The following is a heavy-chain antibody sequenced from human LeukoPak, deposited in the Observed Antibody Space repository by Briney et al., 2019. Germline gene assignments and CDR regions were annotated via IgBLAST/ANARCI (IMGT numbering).Heavy chain of an antibody. J-gene: IGHJ1*01. CDR2: IIPIFGTA. CDR1: GYTFIYYY. V-gene: IGHV1-69*06. Sequence: GASVKVSCKPSGYTFIYYYIHWVRQAPGQGLEWMGGIIPIFGTANYAQKFQGRVTITADKSTSTAYMELSSLRSEDTAVYYCARGPGGATLSSWAQHWGQGTLVTVSS. CDR3: ARGPGGATLSSWAQH. D-gene: IGHD1-26*01.